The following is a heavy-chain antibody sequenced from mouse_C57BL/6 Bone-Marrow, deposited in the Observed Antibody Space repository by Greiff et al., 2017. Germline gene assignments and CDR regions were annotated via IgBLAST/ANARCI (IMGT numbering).Heavy chain of an antibody. D-gene: IGHD2-4*01. CDR2: INPSNGGT. CDR3: ARRDYDYDGFAY. J-gene: IGHJ3*01. Sequence: QFQLQQPGTELVKPGASVKLSCKASGYTFTSYWMHWVKQRPGQGLEWIGNINPSNGGTNYNEKFKSKATLTVDKAYSTAYMQLSSLTSEDSAVYYCARRDYDYDGFAYWGQGTLVTVSA. CDR1: GYTFTSYW. V-gene: IGHV1-53*01.